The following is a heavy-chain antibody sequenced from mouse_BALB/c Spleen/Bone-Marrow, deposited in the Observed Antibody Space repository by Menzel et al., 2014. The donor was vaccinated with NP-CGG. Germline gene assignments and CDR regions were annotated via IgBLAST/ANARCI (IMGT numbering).Heavy chain of an antibody. J-gene: IGHJ3*01. CDR2: IAPANGNT. D-gene: IGHD1-3*01. CDR1: GFNIKDAY. Sequence: VQLQQSGAELVKPGASVKLSCTASGFNIKDAYMHWVKQRPAQGLEWIGRIAPANGNTEYDPKFLDKGHIQYYHSQEQSFNTAYLQLSSLTSEDTAVYYCARSPGEVNYWGQGTLVTVSA. CDR3: ARSPGEVNY. V-gene: IGHV14-3*02.